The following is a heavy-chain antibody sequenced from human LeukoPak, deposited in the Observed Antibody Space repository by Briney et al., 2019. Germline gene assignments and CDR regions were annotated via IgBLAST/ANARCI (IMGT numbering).Heavy chain of an antibody. CDR3: AGDGSGWYPRFGD. Sequence: GGSLRLSCAASGFTFSSYWMHWVRQAPGKGLVWVSRINSDGSSTSYADSVKGRFTISRDNAKNTLYLQMNSLRAEDAAVYYCAGDGSGWYPRFGDWGQGTLVTVSS. D-gene: IGHD6-19*01. CDR1: GFTFSSYW. J-gene: IGHJ4*02. CDR2: INSDGSST. V-gene: IGHV3-74*01.